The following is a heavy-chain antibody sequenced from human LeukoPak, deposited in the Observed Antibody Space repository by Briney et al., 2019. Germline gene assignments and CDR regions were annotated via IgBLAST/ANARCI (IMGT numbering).Heavy chain of an antibody. J-gene: IGHJ5*02. CDR2: ISAYNGIT. D-gene: IGHD3-10*01. V-gene: IGHV1-18*01. Sequence: ASVKVSCKASGYTFTSYGISWVRQAPGQGLEWMGWISAYNGITNYAQKLQGRVTMTTDTSTSTAYMELRSLRSDDTAVYYCARVTGYYGSGSYYISRNQRNSPTDNWFDPWGQGTLVTVSS. CDR3: ARVTGYYGSGSYYISRNQRNSPTDNWFDP. CDR1: GYTFTSYG.